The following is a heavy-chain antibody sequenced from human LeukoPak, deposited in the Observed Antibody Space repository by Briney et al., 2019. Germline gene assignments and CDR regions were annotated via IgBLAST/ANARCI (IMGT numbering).Heavy chain of an antibody. Sequence: ASVKVSCKASGYTFTSYAMHWVRQAPGQRLEWMGWINAGNGNTKYSQKFQGRVTITRDTSASTAYMELSSLRSEDTAVYYCARSTSVYSGYDLNWFDPWGQGTLVTVSS. CDR2: INAGNGNT. V-gene: IGHV1-3*01. D-gene: IGHD5-12*01. CDR3: ARSTSVYSGYDLNWFDP. CDR1: GYTFTSYA. J-gene: IGHJ5*02.